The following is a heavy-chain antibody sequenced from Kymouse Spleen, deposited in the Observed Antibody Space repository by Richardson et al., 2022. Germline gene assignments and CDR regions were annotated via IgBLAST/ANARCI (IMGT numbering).Heavy chain of an antibody. Sequence: QVQLQQWGAGLLKPSETLSLTCAVYGGSFSGYYWSWIRQPPGKGLEWIGEINHSGSTNYNPSLKSRVTISVDTSKNQFSLKLSSVTAADTAVYYCARLRYFDWLRMDVWGQGTTVTVSS. CDR3: ARLRYFDWLRMDV. D-gene: IGHD3-9*01. CDR1: GGSFSGYY. CDR2: INHSGST. J-gene: IGHJ6*02. V-gene: IGHV4-34*01.